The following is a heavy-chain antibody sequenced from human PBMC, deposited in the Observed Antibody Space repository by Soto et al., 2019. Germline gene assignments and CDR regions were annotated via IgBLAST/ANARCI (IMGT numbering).Heavy chain of an antibody. V-gene: IGHV3-30*18. CDR1: GFTVSSYG. D-gene: IGHD1-26*01. Sequence: GSLRLSCAASGFTVSSYGMHWVRQGPGKGLEWVAVISYDGSNKYYADSVKGRFTISRDNSKNTLYLQMNSLRAEDTAVYYCAKDDTYSGSSDSNYGMDVWGQGTTVTVSS. CDR3: AKDDTYSGSSDSNYGMDV. CDR2: ISYDGSNK. J-gene: IGHJ6*02.